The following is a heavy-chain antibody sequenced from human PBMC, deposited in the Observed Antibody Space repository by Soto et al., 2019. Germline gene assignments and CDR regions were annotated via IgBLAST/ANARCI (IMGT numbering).Heavy chain of an antibody. CDR2: FDPEDGET. CDR1: GYTLTELS. V-gene: IGHV1-24*01. CDR3: PTRYNWNYSHLQGYYYYYDMDV. J-gene: IGHJ6*02. D-gene: IGHD1-7*01. Sequence: ASVKVSCKVSGYTLTELSMHWVRQAPGKGREWMGGFDPEDGETIYAQKFQGRVTMTEDTSTGTAYMELSSLRSEDTAVYYCPTRYNWNYSHLQGYYYYYDMDVWGQGTTVTVSS.